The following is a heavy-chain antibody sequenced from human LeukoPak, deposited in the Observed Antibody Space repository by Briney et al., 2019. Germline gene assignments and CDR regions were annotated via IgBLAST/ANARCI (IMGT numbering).Heavy chain of an antibody. D-gene: IGHD3-10*01. Sequence: GGSLRLSCAASGFTFSTYGMHWVRQAPGKGLEWVAVISYDGSNKYYADSVKGRFTISRDNSKNTLYLQMNSLRAENTAVYYCAKGGSGSYGYYYYMDVWGKGTTVTVSS. CDR2: ISYDGSNK. CDR1: GFTFSTYG. J-gene: IGHJ6*03. CDR3: AKGGSGSYGYYYYMDV. V-gene: IGHV3-30*18.